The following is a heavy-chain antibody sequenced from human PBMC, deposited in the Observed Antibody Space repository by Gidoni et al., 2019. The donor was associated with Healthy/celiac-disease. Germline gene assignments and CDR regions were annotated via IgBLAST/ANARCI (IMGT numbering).Heavy chain of an antibody. Sequence: QVQLVQSGAEVKKPGASVKVSCKASGYTFTGYYMHWVRQAPGQGLEWMGRINPNSGGTNYAQKVQGRVTMTRDTSISTAYMELSRLRSDDTAVYYCARDRLMITFGGVNSNWFDPWGQGTLVTVSS. J-gene: IGHJ5*02. CDR2: INPNSGGT. CDR1: GYTFTGYY. CDR3: ARDRLMITFGGVNSNWFDP. V-gene: IGHV1-2*06. D-gene: IGHD3-16*01.